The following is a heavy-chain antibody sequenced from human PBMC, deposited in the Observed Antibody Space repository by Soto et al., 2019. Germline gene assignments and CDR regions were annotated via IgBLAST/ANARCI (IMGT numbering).Heavy chain of an antibody. CDR2: INAGNGNT. J-gene: IGHJ3*02. CDR1: GYTFTSYA. Sequence: GASVKVSCKASGYTFTSYAMHWVRQAPGQRLEWMGWINAGNGNTKYSQKFQGRVTITRDTSASTAYMELSSLRSEDTAVYYCARETVVITTEGFDAFDIWGQGTMVTVSS. D-gene: IGHD3-22*01. V-gene: IGHV1-3*01. CDR3: ARETVVITTEGFDAFDI.